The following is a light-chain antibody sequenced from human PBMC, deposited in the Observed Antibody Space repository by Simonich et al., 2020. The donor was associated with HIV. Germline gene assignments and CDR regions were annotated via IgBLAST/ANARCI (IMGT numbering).Light chain of an antibody. J-gene: IGKJ1*01. CDR3: QQYGSSPT. Sequence: EIVMTQSPATLSVSPGDRATLSCRASQSVSSNLAWYQQKPGQAPRLLIYGASTRASGIPARFSGSGSGTDFTLTISSMQSEDFAVYYCQQYGSSPTFGQGTKVEIK. CDR2: GAS. CDR1: QSVSSN. V-gene: IGKV3-15*01.